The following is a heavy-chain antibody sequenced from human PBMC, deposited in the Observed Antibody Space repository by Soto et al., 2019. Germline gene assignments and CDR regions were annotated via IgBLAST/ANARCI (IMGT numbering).Heavy chain of an antibody. CDR2: ITTSSSFR. V-gene: IGHV3-21*01. CDR3: ARDLGVALATLTLDF. D-gene: IGHD2-15*01. J-gene: IGHJ4*02. CDR1: GFTLSIYS. Sequence: GGSLRLSCAASGFTLSIYSRNWVRQAPGKGLEWVADITTSSSFRFYSDSVKGRFTISRDDAKNSIYLQMNSLRAEDTGVYYCARDLGVALATLTLDFWGRGTLVTVSS.